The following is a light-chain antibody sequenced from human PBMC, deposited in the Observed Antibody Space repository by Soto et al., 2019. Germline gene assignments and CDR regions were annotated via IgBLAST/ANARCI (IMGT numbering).Light chain of an antibody. J-gene: IGLJ2*01. Sequence: QSALTQPASVSGSPGQSITISCTGTSSDVGYYNYVSWYQQHPGKAPKLMIYEVSNRPSGVSNRFSGSKSGNTASLTISGLQAEDEADYYCSSYISSTTPAVFGGGTKLTVL. CDR2: EVS. V-gene: IGLV2-14*01. CDR3: SSYISSTTPAV. CDR1: SSDVGYYNY.